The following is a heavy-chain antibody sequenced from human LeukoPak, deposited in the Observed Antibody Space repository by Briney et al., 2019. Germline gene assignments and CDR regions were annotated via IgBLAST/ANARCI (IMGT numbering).Heavy chain of an antibody. D-gene: IGHD6-19*01. V-gene: IGHV3-53*01. Sequence: GGSLRLSCAASGSTVSSNYMSWVRQAPGKGLEWVSVIYSGGNTYYADSVKGRFTISRDNSKNTLYLQMNSLRAEDTAVYYCAREGSSSGWYDCWGQGTLVTVSS. CDR1: GSTVSSNY. CDR3: AREGSSSGWYDC. J-gene: IGHJ4*02. CDR2: IYSGGNT.